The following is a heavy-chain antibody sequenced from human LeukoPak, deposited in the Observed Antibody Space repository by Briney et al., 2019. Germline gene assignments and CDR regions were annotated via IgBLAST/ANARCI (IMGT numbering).Heavy chain of an antibody. CDR3: AKDLIRMVKPWFDY. Sequence: GGSLRLSCAASGFTFSSYAMHWVRQAPGKGLEWVAFIRYDGSNKYYADSVKGRFTISRDNSKNTLYLQMNSLRAGDTAVYYCAKDLIRMVKPWFDYCGQGTLVTVSS. J-gene: IGHJ4*02. CDR1: GFTFSSYA. CDR2: IRYDGSNK. D-gene: IGHD2-21*01. V-gene: IGHV3-30*02.